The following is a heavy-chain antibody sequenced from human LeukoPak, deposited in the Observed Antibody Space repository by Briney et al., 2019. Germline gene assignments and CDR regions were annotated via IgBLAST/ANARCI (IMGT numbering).Heavy chain of an antibody. D-gene: IGHD6-13*01. CDR1: GFTFSSYG. Sequence: GGSLRLSCVASGFTFSSYGMHWVRQAPGKGLEWVAVIWYDGSNKYYADSVKGRFTISRDNSKNTLYLQMNSLRAEDTAVYYCARDLGSSSSFSYYYYGMDVWGQGTTVTVSS. V-gene: IGHV3-33*01. J-gene: IGHJ6*02. CDR2: IWYDGSNK. CDR3: ARDLGSSSSFSYYYYGMDV.